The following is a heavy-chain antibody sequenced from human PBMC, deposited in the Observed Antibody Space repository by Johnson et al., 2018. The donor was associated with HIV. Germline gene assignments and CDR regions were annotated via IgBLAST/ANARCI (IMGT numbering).Heavy chain of an antibody. V-gene: IGHV3-30*14. CDR1: GFTFSSYA. CDR2: ISYDGSNK. J-gene: IGHJ3*01. D-gene: IGHD3-22*01. Sequence: QVQLVESGGGVVQPGRSLRLSCAASGFTFSSYAMHWVRQAPGKGLEWVAVISYDGSNKYYADSVKGRFTISRDNYKNMLYLQLNSLRAEDTAVYYCAKESSYYYDNSGPYWGQGTMVTVSS. CDR3: AKESSYYYDNSGPY.